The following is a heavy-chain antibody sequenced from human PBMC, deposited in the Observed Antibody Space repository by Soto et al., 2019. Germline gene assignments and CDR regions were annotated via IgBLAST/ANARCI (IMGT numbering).Heavy chain of an antibody. J-gene: IGHJ4*02. Sequence: ASVKVSCKASGYTFTSYAMHWVRQAPGQRLEWMGWINAGNGNTKYSQKFQGRVTITRDTSASTAYMELSSLRSEDTAVYYCERIYRSGWTRPHYDYWGQGTLVTVSS. CDR3: ERIYRSGWTRPHYDY. CDR1: GYTFTSYA. V-gene: IGHV1-3*01. D-gene: IGHD6-19*01. CDR2: INAGNGNT.